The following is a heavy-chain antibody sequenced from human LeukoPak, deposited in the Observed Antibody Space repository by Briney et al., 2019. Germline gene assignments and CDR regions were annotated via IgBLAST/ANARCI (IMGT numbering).Heavy chain of an antibody. D-gene: IGHD2-2*01. CDR2: IYTSGST. CDR1: GGSISSGSYY. J-gene: IGHJ6*03. V-gene: IGHV4-61*02. CDR3: ARVADQRRAYYYYYYMDV. Sequence: SQTLSLTCTVSGGSISSGSYYWSWIRQPAGKGLEWIGRIYTSGSTNYNPPLKSRVTISVDTSKNQFSLKLSSVTAADTAVYYCARVADQRRAYYYYYYMDVWGKGTTVTVSS.